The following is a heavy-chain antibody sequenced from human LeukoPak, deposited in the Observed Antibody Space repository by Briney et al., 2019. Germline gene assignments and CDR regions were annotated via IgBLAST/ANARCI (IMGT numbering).Heavy chain of an antibody. Sequence: PSQTLSLTCTVSGGSISSGDYYWSWIRQPPGKGLEWSGYIYYSGSTYYNPSLKSRVTISVDTSKNQFSLKLSSVTAADTAVYYCARDLSISGGDYYYYYYMDVWGKGTTFTVSS. CDR3: ARDLSISGGDYYYYYYMDV. D-gene: IGHD3-16*01. J-gene: IGHJ6*03. CDR1: GGSISSGDYY. V-gene: IGHV4-30-4*08. CDR2: IYYSGST.